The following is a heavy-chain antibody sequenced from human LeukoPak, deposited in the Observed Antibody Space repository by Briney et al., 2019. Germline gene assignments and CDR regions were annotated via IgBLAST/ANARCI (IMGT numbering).Heavy chain of an antibody. Sequence: GGSLRLSCAASGFIFSSYGMSWVRQAPGKGLEWVSVISGSGGNTHCADSVKGRFTVSRDNSKNTLYLQMNSLRAEDTAVYYCAKAAVTRDWYYYYYMDVWGKGTTVTVSS. J-gene: IGHJ6*03. CDR2: ISGSGGNT. CDR1: GFIFSSYG. D-gene: IGHD4-17*01. CDR3: AKAAVTRDWYYYYYMDV. V-gene: IGHV3-23*01.